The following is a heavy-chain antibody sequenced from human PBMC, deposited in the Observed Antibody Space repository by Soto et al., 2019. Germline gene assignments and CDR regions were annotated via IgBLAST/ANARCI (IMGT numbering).Heavy chain of an antibody. Sequence: ASVKVSCKAPGYTFTSYGISWVRQAPGQGLEWMGWISAYNGNTNYAQKLQGRVTMTTDTSTSTAYMELRSLRSDDTAVYFCAREYLDYYDTSGYYYWGQGTLVTVSS. J-gene: IGHJ4*01. CDR1: GYTFTSYG. V-gene: IGHV1-18*01. D-gene: IGHD3-22*01. CDR3: AREYLDYYDTSGYYY. CDR2: ISAYNGNT.